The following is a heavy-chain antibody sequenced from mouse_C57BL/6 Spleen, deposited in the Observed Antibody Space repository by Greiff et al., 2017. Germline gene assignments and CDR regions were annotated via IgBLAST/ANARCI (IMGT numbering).Heavy chain of an antibody. J-gene: IGHJ4*01. CDR2: INPSNGGT. D-gene: IGHD1-1*01. CDR3: ASSVLYYGSRGAMDY. CDR1: GYTFPSYW. Sequence: VQLQQPGTELVKPGASVTLSCKASGYTFPSYWMHWVKQRPGQGLEWIGNINPSNGGTNYNEKFKSKATLTVDKSSSTAYMQLSSLTSEDSAVYYCASSVLYYGSRGAMDYWGQGTSVTVSS. V-gene: IGHV1-53*01.